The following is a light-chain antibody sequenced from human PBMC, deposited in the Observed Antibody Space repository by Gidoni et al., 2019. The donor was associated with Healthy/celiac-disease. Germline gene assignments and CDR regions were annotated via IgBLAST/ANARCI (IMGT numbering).Light chain of an antibody. CDR1: SSNIGRNT. CDR2: SNN. Sequence: QSVLTQPPSASGTPGQRVTISCSGSSSNIGRNTVNWYHQLPGTAPKLLIYSNNQRPSGGPDRFSGSKSGTSASLAISWLQSEDEADYYCAAWDDSLHGVVFGGGTKLTVL. CDR3: AAWDDSLHGVV. V-gene: IGLV1-44*01. J-gene: IGLJ2*01.